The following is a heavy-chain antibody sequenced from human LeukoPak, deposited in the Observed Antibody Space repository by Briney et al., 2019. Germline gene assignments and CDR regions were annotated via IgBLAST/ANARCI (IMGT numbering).Heavy chain of an antibody. Sequence: GGSLRLSCAASGFTFSSYGMHWVRQAPGKGLEWVAVISYDGSNKYYADSVKGRFTISRDNSKNTLYLQNSLRAEDTAVYYCAKDQGEYYDILTGPPALDPWGQGTLVTVSS. CDR1: GFTFSSYG. J-gene: IGHJ5*02. D-gene: IGHD3-9*01. CDR2: ISYDGSNK. CDR3: AKDQGEYYDILTGPPALDP. V-gene: IGHV3-30*18.